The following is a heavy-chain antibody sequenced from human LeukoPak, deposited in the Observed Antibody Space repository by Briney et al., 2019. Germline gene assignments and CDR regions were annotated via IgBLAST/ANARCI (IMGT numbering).Heavy chain of an antibody. CDR2: IYYSGSA. CDR1: GSSLSGFH. D-gene: IGHD6-19*01. J-gene: IGHJ4*02. Sequence: SETLSLTCTVSGSSLSGFHWSWIRQPPGQGLEWIGFIYYSGSANYSPSLQSRVTMSVDTSKNHFSLKLNSVTAADTAVYYCARYPYSSGTYFFDSWGQGTLVTVSS. V-gene: IGHV4-59*01. CDR3: ARYPYSSGTYFFDS.